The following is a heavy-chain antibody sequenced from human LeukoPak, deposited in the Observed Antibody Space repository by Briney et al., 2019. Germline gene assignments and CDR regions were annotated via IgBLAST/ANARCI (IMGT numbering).Heavy chain of an antibody. CDR2: INSAGSYT. CDR3: ATDRFSVGAE. V-gene: IGHV3-74*01. Sequence: PGGSLRLSCAASGFSFSSYAMHWVRQAPGKGLVWVSRINSAGSYTTYADSVKGRFTISRDNAKNTLYLQMNSLTAEDTAVYYCATDRFSVGAEWGQGTLVTVSS. D-gene: IGHD1-26*01. J-gene: IGHJ4*02. CDR1: GFSFSSYA.